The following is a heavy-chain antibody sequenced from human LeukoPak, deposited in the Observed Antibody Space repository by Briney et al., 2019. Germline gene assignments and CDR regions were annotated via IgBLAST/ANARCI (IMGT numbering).Heavy chain of an antibody. V-gene: IGHV3-30-3*01. CDR1: GFTFSNYA. CDR2: ISYDGSNK. CDR3: ARVDTAMVFDY. J-gene: IGHJ4*02. Sequence: GGSLRLSCAASGFTFSNYAMGWVRQAPGKGLEWVAVISYDGSNKYYADSVKGRFTISRDNSKNTLYLQMNSLRAEDMAVYYCARVDTAMVFDYWGQGTLVTVSS. D-gene: IGHD5-18*01.